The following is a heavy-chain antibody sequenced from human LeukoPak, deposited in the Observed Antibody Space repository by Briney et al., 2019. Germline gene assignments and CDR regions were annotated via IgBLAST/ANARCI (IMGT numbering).Heavy chain of an antibody. CDR2: ISPYTTKT. CDR3: AREGGVGPTAPPDYYSYQMDV. D-gene: IGHD1-26*01. CDR1: GYTFISYG. V-gene: IGHV1-18*01. Sequence: ASVKLSCKASGYTFISYGITWVRQAPGQGLEWMGWISPYTTKTNYAQSLQGRGTMTTDTSTSTAYMELRSLRSDDTAVYYCAREGGVGPTAPPDYYSYQMDVWGKGTTVTVSS. J-gene: IGHJ6*03.